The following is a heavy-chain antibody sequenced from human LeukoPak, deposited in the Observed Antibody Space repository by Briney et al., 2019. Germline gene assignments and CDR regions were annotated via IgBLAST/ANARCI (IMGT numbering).Heavy chain of an antibody. V-gene: IGHV5-51*01. Sequence: PGGSLRLSCAASGFTFSNYAMSWVRQAPGKGLEWMGIIYPGDSDTRYSPSFQGQVTISADKSINTAYLQWSSLKASDTAMYYCARQYSRSSPFDYWGQGTLVTVPS. J-gene: IGHJ4*02. CDR3: ARQYSRSSPFDY. CDR1: GFTFSNYA. CDR2: IYPGDSDT. D-gene: IGHD6-6*01.